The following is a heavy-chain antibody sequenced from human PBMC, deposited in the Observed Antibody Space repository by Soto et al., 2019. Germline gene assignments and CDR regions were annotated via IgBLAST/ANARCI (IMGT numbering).Heavy chain of an antibody. CDR3: ARERDSGSYPRNYYYGMDV. V-gene: IGHV1-69*13. D-gene: IGHD1-26*01. Sequence: ASVKVSCKASGGTFSSYAISWVRQAPGQGLEWMGGIIPIFGTANYAQKFQGRVTITADESTSTAYMELSSLRSEDTAVYYCARERDSGSYPRNYYYGMDVWGQGTTVTV. CDR2: IIPIFGTA. J-gene: IGHJ6*02. CDR1: GGTFSSYA.